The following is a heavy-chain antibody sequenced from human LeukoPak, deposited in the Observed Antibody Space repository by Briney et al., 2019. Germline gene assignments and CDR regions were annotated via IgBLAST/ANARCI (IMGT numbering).Heavy chain of an antibody. D-gene: IGHD2-2*01. CDR3: ARLSVVPAAEYYFDY. V-gene: IGHV4-30-2*01. CDR2: IYHSGST. J-gene: IGHJ4*02. Sequence: SQTLSLTCAVSGGSISSGGYSWSWIRQPPGKGLEWIGYIYHSGSTYYNPSLKSRVTISVDRSKNQFSLKLSSVTAADTAVYYCARLSVVPAAEYYFDYWGQGTLVTVSS. CDR1: GGSISSGGYS.